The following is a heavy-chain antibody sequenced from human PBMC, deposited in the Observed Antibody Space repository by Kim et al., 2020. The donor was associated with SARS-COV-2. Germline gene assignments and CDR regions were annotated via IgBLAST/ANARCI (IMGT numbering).Heavy chain of an antibody. CDR3: ARTFVVVTASTTYYYYGMDV. J-gene: IGHJ6*02. CDR2: IYYSGST. Sequence: SETLSLTCTVSGGSISSYYWSWIRQPPGKGLEWIGYIYYSGSTNYNPSLKSRVTISVDTSKNQFSLKLSSVTAADTAVYYCARTFVVVTASTTYYYYGMDVWGQGTTVTVSS. V-gene: IGHV4-59*08. D-gene: IGHD2-21*02. CDR1: GGSISSYY.